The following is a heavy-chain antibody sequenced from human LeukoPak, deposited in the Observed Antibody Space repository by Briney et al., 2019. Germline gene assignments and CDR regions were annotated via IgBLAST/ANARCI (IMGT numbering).Heavy chain of an antibody. CDR1: GYTFNTYG. CDR2: ISAHNGNT. CDR3: AREKVLYYFDSTSARAFDI. V-gene: IGHV1-18*01. D-gene: IGHD3-22*01. Sequence: ASVKVSCKASGYTFNTYGITWVRQAPGQGLEWMGWISAHNGNTNYAQKFQGRITMTTDTSTSTAYMELRSLRSDDTAMYYCAREKVLYYFDSTSARAFDIWGQGTVVTVSS. J-gene: IGHJ3*02.